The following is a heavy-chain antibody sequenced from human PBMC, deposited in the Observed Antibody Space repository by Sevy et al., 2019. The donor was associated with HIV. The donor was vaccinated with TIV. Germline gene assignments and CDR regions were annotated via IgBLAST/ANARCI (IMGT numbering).Heavy chain of an antibody. Sequence: SETLSLTCTVSGYSISSGYYWGWIRQPPGKGLEWIGSIYHSGSTYYNPSLRSRVTISVDTSKKQFSLKLSLVTAADTAVYYCARTRNGRKGAFDIWGQGTMVTVSS. CDR1: GYSISSGYY. J-gene: IGHJ3*02. CDR3: ARTRNGRKGAFDI. CDR2: IYHSGST. V-gene: IGHV4-38-2*02. D-gene: IGHD1-26*01.